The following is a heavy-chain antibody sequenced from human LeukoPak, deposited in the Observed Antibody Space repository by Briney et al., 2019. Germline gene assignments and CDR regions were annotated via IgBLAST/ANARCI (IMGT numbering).Heavy chain of an antibody. D-gene: IGHD3-22*01. CDR3: ARFKSTYYYDSSGYLDAFDI. CDR2: ISAYNGNT. Sequence: GASVTVSFKASGYTFTSYGISWVRQAPGQGLEWMGWISAYNGNTNYAQKLQGRVTMTTDTSTSTAYMELRSLRSDDTAVYYCARFKSTYYYDSSGYLDAFDIWGQGTMVTVSS. V-gene: IGHV1-18*01. J-gene: IGHJ3*02. CDR1: GYTFTSYG.